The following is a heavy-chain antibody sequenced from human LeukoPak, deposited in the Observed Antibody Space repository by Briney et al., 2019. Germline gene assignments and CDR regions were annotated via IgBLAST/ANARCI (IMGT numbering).Heavy chain of an antibody. CDR2: IYYSGST. CDR3: ARVSTTGAFDI. CDR1: GYSISSGHY. Sequence: SETLSLTCSVSGYSISSGHYWGWIRQHPGKGLEWIGYIYYSGSTYYNPSLKSRVTISVDTSKNQFSLKLSSVTAADTAVYYCARVSTTGAFDIWGQGTMVTVSS. J-gene: IGHJ3*02. D-gene: IGHD4-11*01. V-gene: IGHV4-31*03.